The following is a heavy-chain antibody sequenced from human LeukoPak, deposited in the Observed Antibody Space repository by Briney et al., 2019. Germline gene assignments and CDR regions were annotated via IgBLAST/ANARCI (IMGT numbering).Heavy chain of an antibody. J-gene: IGHJ5*02. Sequence: SVKVSCKASGGTFSSYAISWVRQAPGQGLEWMGGIIPIFGTANYAQKSQGRVTITTDESTSTAYMELSSLRSEDTAVYYCARDLSQYYYDSSGYAPFDPWGQGTLVTVSS. V-gene: IGHV1-69*05. CDR1: GGTFSSYA. CDR2: IIPIFGTA. CDR3: ARDLSQYYYDSSGYAPFDP. D-gene: IGHD3-22*01.